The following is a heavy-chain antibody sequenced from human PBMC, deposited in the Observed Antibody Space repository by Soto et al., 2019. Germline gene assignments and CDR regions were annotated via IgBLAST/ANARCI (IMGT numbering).Heavy chain of an antibody. CDR2: IYYSGRT. Sequence: QVQLQESGPGLVKPSETLSLTCSVSGGSISDYQWNWIRQPPGKGLEWIGYIYYSGRTNYNPSLKSRVTKSLDTSTKQSSLRLRSVTAADTAVYYWARMRGLGEISPYFVYWGQGTLVTVSS. CDR1: GGSISDYQ. CDR3: ARMRGLGEISPYFVY. D-gene: IGHD3-16*02. J-gene: IGHJ4*02. V-gene: IGHV4-59*01.